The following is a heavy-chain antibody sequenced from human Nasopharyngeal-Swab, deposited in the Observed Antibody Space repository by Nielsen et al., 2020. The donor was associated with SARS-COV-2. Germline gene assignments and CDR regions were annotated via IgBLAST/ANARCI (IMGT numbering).Heavy chain of an antibody. J-gene: IGHJ4*02. D-gene: IGHD7-27*01. CDR2: INSDGSRT. CDR1: GFTFSDSW. CDR3: ARDFDKTGD. V-gene: IGHV3-74*01. Sequence: GESPKISCAVSGFTFSDSWIHWVRQAPGKGLVWVSRINSDGSRTGYADSVKGRFTISRDNAKNTLYLQMNSLRAEDTAVYYCARDFDKTGDWGQGTLVTVSS.